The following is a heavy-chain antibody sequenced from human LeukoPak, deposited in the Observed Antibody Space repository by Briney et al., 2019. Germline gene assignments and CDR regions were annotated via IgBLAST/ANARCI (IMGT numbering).Heavy chain of an antibody. CDR3: VKALYDFWTLDY. D-gene: IGHD3-3*01. CDR1: GFTFSTYA. Sequence: GGPLRLSCSASGFTFSTYAMHWVRQAPGKGLEYVSSISSNGGTTYYADSLKGRFTISRDNSKNTLYLQMSSLRVEDTAVYYCVKALYDFWTLDYWGQGTLVTVSS. V-gene: IGHV3-64D*09. CDR2: ISSNGGTT. J-gene: IGHJ4*02.